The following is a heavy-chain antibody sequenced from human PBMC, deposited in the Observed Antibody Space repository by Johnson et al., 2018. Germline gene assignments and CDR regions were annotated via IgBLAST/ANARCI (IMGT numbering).Heavy chain of an antibody. D-gene: IGHD1-26*01. V-gene: IGHV1-69*12. CDR1: GGTFSSYA. CDR3: ARDRGGSYYGDFQH. Sequence: QVQLVQSGAEVKQPGATVKVSCTASGGTFSSYAISWVRPAPGQGLEWKGGLIPIFGTANYAQKFQGRVTLTADESTRTAYMELRSLRSEDTAVYYCARDRGGSYYGDFQHWGQGTLVTVSS. J-gene: IGHJ1*01. CDR2: LIPIFGTA.